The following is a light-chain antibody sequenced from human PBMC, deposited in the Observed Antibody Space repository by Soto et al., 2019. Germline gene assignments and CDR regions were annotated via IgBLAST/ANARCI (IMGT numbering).Light chain of an antibody. CDR1: QNIRSY. J-gene: IGKJ1*01. V-gene: IGKV1-39*01. CDR2: AAA. CDR3: QQRNSDPPWT. Sequence: DIQLTQSTSSLSASAGDIVTITCRASQNIRSYVNWYQQKAGKAPNLLIYAAASLQSGVPSRFRGFGAGTDFTLTITSLQAEDFATYYCQQRNSDPPWTFGQGTKVDIK.